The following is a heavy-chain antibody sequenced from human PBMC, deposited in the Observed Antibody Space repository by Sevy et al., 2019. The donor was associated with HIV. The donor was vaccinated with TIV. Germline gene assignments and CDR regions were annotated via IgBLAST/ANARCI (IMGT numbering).Heavy chain of an antibody. CDR1: GGSITSLY. D-gene: IGHD1-26*01. CDR3: AGENAWGRGYS. J-gene: IGHJ4*02. Sequence: PESLSLTYTVSGGSITSLYWNWIRQPPGKGLEWIANIYYNGHINYNPSLKSRVTLSLDTSKNQFSLRLSSVTAADTAMYYCAGENAWGRGYSWGQGTLVNVSS. CDR2: IYYNGHI. V-gene: IGHV4-59*08.